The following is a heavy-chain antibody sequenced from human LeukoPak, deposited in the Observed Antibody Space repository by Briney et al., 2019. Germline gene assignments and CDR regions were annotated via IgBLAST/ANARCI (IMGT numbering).Heavy chain of an antibody. V-gene: IGHV4-59*01. D-gene: IGHD3-3*01. Sequence: PSETLSLTSAASGGSISTFDWSCIRQPPGKGLEWIGYIYYSGSTNYNPSLKSRVTISVDTSKNQFSLKLSSVTAADTAVYYCARVGYDVWSGSEGLDWGQGTLVTVSS. CDR1: GGSISTFD. CDR2: IYYSGST. CDR3: ARVGYDVWSGSEGLD. J-gene: IGHJ4*02.